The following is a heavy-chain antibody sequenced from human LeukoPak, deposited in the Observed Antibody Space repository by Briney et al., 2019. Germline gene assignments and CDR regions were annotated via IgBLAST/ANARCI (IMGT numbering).Heavy chain of an antibody. D-gene: IGHD6-19*01. CDR1: GFSFTNAW. Sequence: PGGSLRLSCAASGFSFTNAWMSWVRQAPGKGLEWVANIKQDGSEKYYVDSVKGRFTISRDNAKNSLYLQMNSLRAEDTAVYYCARDSKKQWLVSGYYFDYWGQGTLVTVSS. CDR2: IKQDGSEK. J-gene: IGHJ4*02. V-gene: IGHV3-7*01. CDR3: ARDSKKQWLVSGYYFDY.